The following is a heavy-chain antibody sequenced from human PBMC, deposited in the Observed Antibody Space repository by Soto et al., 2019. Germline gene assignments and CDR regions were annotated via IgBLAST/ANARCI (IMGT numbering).Heavy chain of an antibody. CDR1: GFTFSSYE. CDR2: ISSSGSTI. V-gene: IGHV3-48*03. J-gene: IGHJ4*02. D-gene: IGHD1-7*01. CDR3: AKDRRAGGNYGFYSDF. Sequence: GGSLRLSCAASGFTFSSYEMNWVRQAPGKGLEWVSFISSSGSTIYYADSVKGRFTISRDNAKNSLYLQMTSLRADDTAVYYCAKDRRAGGNYGFYSDFWGQGALVTVSS.